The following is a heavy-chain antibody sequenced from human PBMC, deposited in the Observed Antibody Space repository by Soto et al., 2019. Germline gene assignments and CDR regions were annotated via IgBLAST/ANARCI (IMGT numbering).Heavy chain of an antibody. J-gene: IGHJ5*02. V-gene: IGHV1-69*01. CDR3: ARSDYCSGGSCYSWFDP. CDR1: GGTFSSYA. D-gene: IGHD2-15*01. CDR2: IIPIFGTA. Sequence: QVQLVQSGAEVKKPGSSVKVSCKASGGTFSSYAISWVRQAPGQGLEWMGGIIPIFGTANYAQKFQGRVTSTADESTSTAYMELSSLRSEDTAVYYCARSDYCSGGSCYSWFDPWGQGTLVTVSS.